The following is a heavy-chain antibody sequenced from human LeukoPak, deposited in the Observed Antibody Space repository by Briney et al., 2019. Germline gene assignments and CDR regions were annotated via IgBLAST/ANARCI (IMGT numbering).Heavy chain of an antibody. Sequence: VAPVKVSCKASGGTFSSYAISWVRQAPGQGLEWMGGIIPIFGTANYAQKFQGRVTITADESTSTAYMELSSLRSEDTAVYYCARDTMEMATHWFDPWGQGTLVTVSS. J-gene: IGHJ5*02. V-gene: IGHV1-69*13. CDR3: ARDTMEMATHWFDP. CDR2: IIPIFGTA. D-gene: IGHD5-24*01. CDR1: GGTFSSYA.